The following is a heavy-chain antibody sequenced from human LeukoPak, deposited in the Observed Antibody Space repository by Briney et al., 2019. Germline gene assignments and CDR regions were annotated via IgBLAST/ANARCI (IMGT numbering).Heavy chain of an antibody. Sequence: ASVKVSCKASGYTFTSYAMHWVRQAPGQGLEWVGWITPSGGTNYPQKFQDRVAITRHTSITTAYMDLSRLTSDDTAVYYCARDRYGDGFAHFDYWGQGALVTVSS. J-gene: IGHJ4*02. D-gene: IGHD5-24*01. CDR3: ARDRYGDGFAHFDY. CDR1: GYTFTSYA. V-gene: IGHV1-2*02. CDR2: ITPSGGT.